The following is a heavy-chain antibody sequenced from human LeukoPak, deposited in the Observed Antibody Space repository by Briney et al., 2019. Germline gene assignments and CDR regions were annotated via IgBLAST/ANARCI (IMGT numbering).Heavy chain of an antibody. Sequence: PGTSLRLSCAASGFTFISYAVHSVRQAPGKGLEWVAFISFDGGKKYYAGSLKGRFTISRDNSKNTLYLQMNNLRAEDTALYYCARGALYCSGGSCNNWFDPWGQGTLVTVSS. CDR1: GFTFISYA. V-gene: IGHV3-30*04. CDR2: ISFDGGKK. D-gene: IGHD2-15*01. J-gene: IGHJ5*02. CDR3: ARGALYCSGGSCNNWFDP.